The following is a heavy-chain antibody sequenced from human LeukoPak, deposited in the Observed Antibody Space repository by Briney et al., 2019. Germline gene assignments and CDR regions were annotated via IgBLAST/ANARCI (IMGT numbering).Heavy chain of an antibody. D-gene: IGHD1-26*01. Sequence: GGSLRLSCAASGFTFSSYGMHWVRQAPGKGLEWVAFIRYDGSNKYYADSVKGRFTISRDNSKNTLYLQMNSLRAEDTAVYYCAKDRVWELLYDYWGQGTLVTVSS. J-gene: IGHJ4*02. CDR1: GFTFSSYG. CDR3: AKDRVWELLYDY. CDR2: IRYDGSNK. V-gene: IGHV3-30*02.